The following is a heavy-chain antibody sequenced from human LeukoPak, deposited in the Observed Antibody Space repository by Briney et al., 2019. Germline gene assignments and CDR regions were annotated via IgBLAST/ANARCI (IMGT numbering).Heavy chain of an antibody. Sequence: PSQSLSLTCTVSGGSTSSSSYYWGWIREPPGKGLEWIGSIYDSGSTYYNASVKSRVTISVDKSKNQLSLKLSSVTAADTAVYYCARDTRDTPYMDVWGKGTTVTVSS. J-gene: IGHJ6*03. CDR3: ARDTRDTPYMDV. CDR1: GGSTSSSSYY. CDR2: IYDSGST. D-gene: IGHD5-18*01. V-gene: IGHV4-39*07.